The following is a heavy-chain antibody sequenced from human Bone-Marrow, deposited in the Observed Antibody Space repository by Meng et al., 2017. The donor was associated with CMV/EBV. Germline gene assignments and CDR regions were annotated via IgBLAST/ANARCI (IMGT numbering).Heavy chain of an antibody. D-gene: IGHD3-16*01. Sequence: SVKVSCKVSEGTPRGYTITWVRQAPGQGLEWMGRIIPVLRLTDYAQKFQGRVNLTADTSTRTAYMELRSLRPEDTAVYFCARDAPGAFSFQDYWGQGTLVTVSS. CDR1: EGTPRGYT. CDR3: ARDAPGAFSFQDY. CDR2: IIPVLRLT. V-gene: IGHV1-69*04. J-gene: IGHJ4*02.